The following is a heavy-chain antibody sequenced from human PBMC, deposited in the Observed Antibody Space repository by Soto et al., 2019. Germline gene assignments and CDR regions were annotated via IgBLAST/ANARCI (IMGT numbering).Heavy chain of an antibody. CDR1: GGTFSSYA. CDR3: ARHHGIYSTSWYPGWFDP. D-gene: IGHD6-13*01. Sequence: SVKVSCKASGGTFSSYAISWVRQAPGQGLEWMGGIIPIFGTANYAQKFQGRVTITADESTSTAYMELRSLRSEDTAVYFCARHHGIYSTSWYPGWFDPYGEGTLVTVSS. CDR2: IIPIFGTA. J-gene: IGHJ5*02. V-gene: IGHV1-69*13.